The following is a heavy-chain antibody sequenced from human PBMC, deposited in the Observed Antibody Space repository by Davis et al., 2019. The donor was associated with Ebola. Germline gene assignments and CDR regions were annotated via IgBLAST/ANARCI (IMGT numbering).Heavy chain of an antibody. CDR1: GFTFSSYE. CDR3: ARVSGIQYYFDY. CDR2: ISSGGSTI. D-gene: IGHD1-26*01. Sequence: AGSLTLSCAASGFTFSSYEMNWVRQAPGKGLEWVSYISSGGSTIYYADSVKGRFTIPRDNAKNSLYLQMNSLRAEDTAVYYCARVSGIQYYFDYWGQGTLVTVSS. J-gene: IGHJ4*01. V-gene: IGHV3-48*03.